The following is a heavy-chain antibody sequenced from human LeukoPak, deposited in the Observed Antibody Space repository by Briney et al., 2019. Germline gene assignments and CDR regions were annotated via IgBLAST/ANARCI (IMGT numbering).Heavy chain of an antibody. V-gene: IGHV3-30*02. D-gene: IGHD6-13*01. CDR3: AKEDSSSWHIDYFYYMDV. CDR1: GFTFSSYG. CDR2: TRYDGSNK. Sequence: GGSLRLSCAASGFTFSSYGMYWVRQAPGKGLEWVAFTRYDGSNKYYADSVKGRFTISRDNSKNTLDLQMNSLRVEDTAVYYCAKEDSSSWHIDYFYYMDVWGKGTTVTISS. J-gene: IGHJ6*03.